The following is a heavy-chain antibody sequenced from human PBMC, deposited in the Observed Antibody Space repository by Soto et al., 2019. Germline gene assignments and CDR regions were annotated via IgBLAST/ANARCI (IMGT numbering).Heavy chain of an antibody. CDR3: ARDKVARGSFDY. Sequence: SETLSLTCTVSGGSISSYYWSWIRQPPGKGLEWIGYIYYSGSTNYNPSLKSRVTISVDTSKNQFSLKLSSVTAADTAVYYCARDKVARGSFDYWGQGTLVTVSS. CDR2: IYYSGST. D-gene: IGHD2-15*01. CDR1: GGSISSYY. J-gene: IGHJ4*02. V-gene: IGHV4-59*01.